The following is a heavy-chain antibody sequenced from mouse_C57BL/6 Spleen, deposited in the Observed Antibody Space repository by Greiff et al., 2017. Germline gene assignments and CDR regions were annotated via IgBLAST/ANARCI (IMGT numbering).Heavy chain of an antibody. CDR2: IDPSDSET. CDR3: ARGGGSWYFDV. J-gene: IGHJ1*03. Sequence: QVQLQQPGAELVRPGSSVKLSCKASGYTFTSYWMHWVKQRPIQGLEWIGNIDPSDSETHYNQKFKDKATLTVDKSSSTAYMQLSSLTSEDSAVYDGARGGGSWYFDVWGTVTTVTVSS. CDR1: GYTFTSYW. V-gene: IGHV1-52*01.